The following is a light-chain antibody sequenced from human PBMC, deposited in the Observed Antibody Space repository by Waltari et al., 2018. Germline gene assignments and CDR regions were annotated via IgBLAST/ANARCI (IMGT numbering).Light chain of an antibody. J-gene: IGKJ2*01. CDR2: LGS. Sequence: DIVMTQSPLSLPVTPGEPASISCRSSQSLLHNNGYNHLDWYLQKPGQSPQLLIYLGSNRASGVPDRFSGSGSGTDFTLKISRVEAEDVGVYYCMQALQAPPYTFGQGTKLEIK. CDR3: MQALQAPPYT. V-gene: IGKV2-28*01. CDR1: QSLLHNNGYNH.